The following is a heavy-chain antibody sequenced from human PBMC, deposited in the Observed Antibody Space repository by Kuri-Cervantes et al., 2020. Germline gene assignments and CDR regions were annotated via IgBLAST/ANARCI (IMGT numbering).Heavy chain of an antibody. CDR1: GYTFTSYD. J-gene: IGHJ5*02. CDR3: ARAYNYESNGYYYDYWFDP. V-gene: IGHV1-2*02. CDR2: INPNSGGT. Sequence: ASVKVSCKASGYTFTSYDINWVRQATGQGLEWMGWINPNSGGTDYAQKFQGRVTMTRDTSISTAYMELRRLRSDDTAVYYCARAYNYESNGYYYDYWFDPWGQGTLVTVSS. D-gene: IGHD3-22*01.